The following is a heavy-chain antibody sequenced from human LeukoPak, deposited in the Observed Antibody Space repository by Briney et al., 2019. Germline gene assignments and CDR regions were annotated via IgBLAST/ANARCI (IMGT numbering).Heavy chain of an antibody. D-gene: IGHD4-17*01. CDR1: GFTFSSYA. V-gene: IGHV3-30-3*01. Sequence: GGSLRLSCAASGFTFSSYAMHWVRQAPGKGLEWVAVISYDGSNKYYADSVKGRFTISRDNSKNTLYLQMNSLRAEDTAVYYCARDWYYGDYPNLDYWGQGTLVTVPS. CDR2: ISYDGSNK. J-gene: IGHJ4*02. CDR3: ARDWYYGDYPNLDY.